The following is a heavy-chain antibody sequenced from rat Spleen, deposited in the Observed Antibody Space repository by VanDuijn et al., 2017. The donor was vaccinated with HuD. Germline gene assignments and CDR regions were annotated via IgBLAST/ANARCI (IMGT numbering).Heavy chain of an antibody. CDR1: GFSLTDYS. Sequence: VQLKESGPGLVQPSQTLSLTCTVSGFSLTDYSVYWVRQPPGKGLEWMGVMWRGGSTDYNSALKSRLSISKDTSKSQVFLKMNSLQTEDTATYYCARDENGYINLWFAYWGQGTLVTVSS. J-gene: IGHJ3*01. CDR2: MWRGGST. D-gene: IGHD1-4*01. CDR3: ARDENGYINLWFAY. V-gene: IGHV2S63*01.